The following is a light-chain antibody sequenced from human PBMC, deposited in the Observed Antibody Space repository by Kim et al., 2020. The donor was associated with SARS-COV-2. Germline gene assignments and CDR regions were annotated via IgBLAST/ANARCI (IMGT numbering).Light chain of an antibody. CDR3: QQFDSSPLT. CDR1: QSVSSTY. CDR2: GAS. V-gene: IGKV3-20*01. Sequence: SPGERAALSCRASQSVSSTYLAWYQRKPGQAPRLLIYGASSRATGVPDRFSASGSGTDVTLTISRLEPEDFAVYYCQQFDSSPLTFGGGTKVDIK. J-gene: IGKJ4*01.